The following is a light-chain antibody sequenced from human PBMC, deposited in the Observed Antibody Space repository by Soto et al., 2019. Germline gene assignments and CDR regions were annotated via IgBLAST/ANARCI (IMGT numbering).Light chain of an antibody. CDR1: SSNIGSNT. J-gene: IGLJ2*01. CDR3: ASWDDSLNGPV. Sequence: QSVLTQPPSASGTPGQRVTISCSGSSSNIGSNTVNWYQQLPGTSPKLLIYSNTQRPSGVPDRFSGSKSGTSASLAISGLQSEDEAVYYCASWDDSLNGPVFGGGTKLTVL. V-gene: IGLV1-44*01. CDR2: SNT.